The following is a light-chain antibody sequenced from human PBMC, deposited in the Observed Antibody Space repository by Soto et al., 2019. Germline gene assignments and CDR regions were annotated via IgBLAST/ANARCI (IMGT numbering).Light chain of an antibody. J-gene: IGKJ2*01. CDR2: GAS. CDR3: QQYGSSPNT. Sequence: EIVLTQSPGTLSLSPGERATLSCRASQSVSSSYLAWYQQKPGQAPRLLIYGASSRATGIPDRFSGSGSGTDFTLTISRLEPEDCAVYYFQQYGSSPNTFGQGTKLEIK. V-gene: IGKV3-20*01. CDR1: QSVSSSY.